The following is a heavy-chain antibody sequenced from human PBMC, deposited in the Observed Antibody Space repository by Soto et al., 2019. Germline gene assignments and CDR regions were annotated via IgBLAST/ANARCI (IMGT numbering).Heavy chain of an antibody. Sequence: LSLTCTVSGGSISSGGYYWSWIRQHPGKGLEWIGYIYYSGSTYYNPSLKSRVTISVDTSKNQFSLKLSSVTAADTAVYYCARTGDYYDSSGSYFDYWGQGTLVTVSS. J-gene: IGHJ4*02. D-gene: IGHD3-22*01. CDR1: GGSISSGGYY. CDR3: ARTGDYYDSSGSYFDY. V-gene: IGHV4-31*03. CDR2: IYYSGST.